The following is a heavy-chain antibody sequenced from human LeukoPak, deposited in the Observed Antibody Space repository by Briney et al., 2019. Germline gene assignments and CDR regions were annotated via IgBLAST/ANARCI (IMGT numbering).Heavy chain of an antibody. D-gene: IGHD5-24*01. CDR3: SRDTTMARWFDP. J-gene: IGHJ5*02. CDR2: INPNTGGT. CDR1: GYAFTDYY. V-gene: IGHV1-2*02. Sequence: APMKVSCKASGYAFTDYYLHWMRQAPGQGLEWMGWINPNTGGTNYAPRFQDRVIMTRDTSITTAYMELTSLRSDDTAVYYCSRDTTMARWFDPWGQGTLVTVSS.